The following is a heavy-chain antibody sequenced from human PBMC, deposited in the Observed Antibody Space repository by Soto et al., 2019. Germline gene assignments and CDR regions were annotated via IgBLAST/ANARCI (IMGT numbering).Heavy chain of an antibody. CDR3: ASKEVGADWYYFDY. Sequence: QVQLVQSGAEVKKPGASVKVSCKASGYTFTSYAMHWVRQAPGQRLEWMGWINAGNGNTKYSQKFQGRVTITRDTSASRAYMELSSLRSEDTAVYYCASKEVGADWYYFDYWGQVTLVTVSS. V-gene: IGHV1-3*01. D-gene: IGHD1-26*01. CDR1: GYTFTSYA. J-gene: IGHJ4*02. CDR2: INAGNGNT.